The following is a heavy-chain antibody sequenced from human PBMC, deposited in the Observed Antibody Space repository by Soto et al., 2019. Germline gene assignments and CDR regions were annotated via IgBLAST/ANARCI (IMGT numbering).Heavy chain of an antibody. CDR3: ASPGNSGTSWFF. V-gene: IGHV1-46*01. D-gene: IGHD5-12*01. Sequence: QVQLVQSGAEVEKPGASVKVSCKASGYTFTSYYIHWVRQAPGQGLEWMGIINCNDGSTIYAQKFQGRVTMTRDTSTSTVNMELSSLRSEDTAVYYCASPGNSGTSWFFWGQGTLVTVSS. J-gene: IGHJ4*02. CDR1: GYTFTSYY. CDR2: INCNDGST.